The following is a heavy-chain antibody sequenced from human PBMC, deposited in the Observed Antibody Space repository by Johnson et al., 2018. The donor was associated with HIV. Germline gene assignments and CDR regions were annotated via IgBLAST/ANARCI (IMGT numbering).Heavy chain of an antibody. D-gene: IGHD1-26*01. CDR2: IRYDGSDK. J-gene: IGHJ3*02. CDR1: GFTFDDYA. Sequence: QVQLVESGGGLVQPGRSLRLSCAASGFTFDDYAMHWVRQAPGKGLEWVAFIRYDGSDKYYADSVKGRFNISRDNSNNTLYLQMNSLRAEDTAVYYCARDSGQGWELLTDAFDIWGQGTMVTVSS. V-gene: IGHV3-33*08. CDR3: ARDSGQGWELLTDAFDI.